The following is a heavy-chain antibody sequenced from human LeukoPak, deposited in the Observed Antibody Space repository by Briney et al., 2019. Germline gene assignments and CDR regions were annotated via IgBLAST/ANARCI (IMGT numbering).Heavy chain of an antibody. D-gene: IGHD3-10*01. CDR3: ARKSMVQHMDV. CDR1: GYTFTTYA. V-gene: IGHV7-4-1*02. J-gene: IGHJ6*03. Sequence: ASVKVSCKASGYTFTTYAMNWVRQAPGQGLEWMGWIDTNTGNPTYAQGFTGRFVFSLDTSVSTAYLQISSLKAEDSAVYYCARKSMVQHMDVWGKGTTVTVSS. CDR2: IDTNTGNP.